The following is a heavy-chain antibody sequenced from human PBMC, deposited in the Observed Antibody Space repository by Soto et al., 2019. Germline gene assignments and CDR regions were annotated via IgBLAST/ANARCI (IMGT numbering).Heavy chain of an antibody. CDR1: GGSISSGGYS. V-gene: IGHV4-61*08. D-gene: IGHD1-1*01. J-gene: IGHJ3*02. CDR3: ASRVRIDAFDI. Sequence: SETLSLTCAVSGGSISSGGYSWSWIRQPPGKGLEWIGYISYSGSTNYNPSLKSRVTISADTSKNQFSLKLSSVTAADTAVYYCASRVRIDAFDIWGQGTMVTVSS. CDR2: ISYSGST.